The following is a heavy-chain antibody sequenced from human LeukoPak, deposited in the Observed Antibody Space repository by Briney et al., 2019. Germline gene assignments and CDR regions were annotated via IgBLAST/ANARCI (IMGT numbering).Heavy chain of an antibody. V-gene: IGHV3-23*01. CDR1: GFTFSNYA. Sequence: GGSLRLSCAASGFTFSNYAMSWVRQAPGKGLEWVSAISNSRGKTYYADSVKGRFTISRDNAKNTLYLQMNSLRAEDTAVYYCARLGSYSGYDNYFDYWGQGTLVTVSS. D-gene: IGHD5-12*01. J-gene: IGHJ4*02. CDR3: ARLGSYSGYDNYFDY. CDR2: ISNSRGKT.